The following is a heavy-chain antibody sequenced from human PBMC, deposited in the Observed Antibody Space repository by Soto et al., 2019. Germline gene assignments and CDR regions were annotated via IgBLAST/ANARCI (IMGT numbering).Heavy chain of an antibody. CDR2: INPSGGRT. V-gene: IGHV1-46*01. D-gene: IGHD3-22*01. CDR3: ARGPLITTVGHTFDI. Sequence: QVQLVQSGAEVKKPGASVKVSCKASGYTFTNYYVHWVRQAPGQGLEWMGVINPSGGRTSYAQNFQGRVTMTRDTSTSTVFMGLRSLRSEDKAIYYCARGPLITTVGHTFDIWGQGRMVTVSS. J-gene: IGHJ3*02. CDR1: GYTFTNYY.